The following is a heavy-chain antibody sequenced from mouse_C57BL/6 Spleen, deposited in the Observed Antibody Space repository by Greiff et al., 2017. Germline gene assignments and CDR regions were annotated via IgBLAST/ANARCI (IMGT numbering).Heavy chain of an antibody. D-gene: IGHD2-1*01. J-gene: IGHJ3*01. CDR2: ISDGGSYT. CDR1: GFTFSSYA. CDR3: ARETTDLLGFAY. V-gene: IGHV5-4*01. Sequence: EVQRVESGGGLVKPGGSLKLSCAASGFTFSSYAMSWVRQTPEKRLEWVATISDGGSYTYYPDNVKGRFTISRDNAKNNLYLQMSHLKSEDTAMYYCARETTDLLGFAYWGQGTLVTVSA.